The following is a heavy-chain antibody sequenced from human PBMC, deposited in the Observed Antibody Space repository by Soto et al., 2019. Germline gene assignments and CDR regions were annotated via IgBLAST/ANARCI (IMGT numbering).Heavy chain of an antibody. D-gene: IGHD2-2*02. CDR1: GGTFSSYA. J-gene: IGHJ4*02. CDR3: AVGYCSSTSCYTGQDY. Sequence: SVKVSCKASGGTFSSYAISWVRQAPGQGLEWMGGIIPIFGTANYAQKFQGRVTITADESTSTAYMELSSPRSEDTAVYYCAVGYCSSTSCYTGQDYWGQGTLVTVSS. CDR2: IIPIFGTA. V-gene: IGHV1-69*13.